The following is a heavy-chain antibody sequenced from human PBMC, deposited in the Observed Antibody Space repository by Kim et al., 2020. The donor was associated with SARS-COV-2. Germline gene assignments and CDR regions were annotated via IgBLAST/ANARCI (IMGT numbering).Heavy chain of an antibody. V-gene: IGHV1-18*01. CDR2: ISGLNGNI. Sequence: ASVKVSCNLSFGTLLSFGISWVRQAPGQGLEWMGWISGLNGNIFYAQKFQGRFFMTTDTSTNSASMELRNLRSDDTAVYDCTRPSFGGGTYHKPGGGMDVWGQGTTVTVSS. CDR1: FGTLLSFG. CDR3: TRPSFGGGTYHKPGGGMDV. D-gene: IGHD3-10*01. J-gene: IGHJ6*02.